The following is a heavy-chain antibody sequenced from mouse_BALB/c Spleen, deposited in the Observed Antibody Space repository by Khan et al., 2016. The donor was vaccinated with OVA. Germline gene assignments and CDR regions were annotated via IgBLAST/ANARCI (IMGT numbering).Heavy chain of an antibody. CDR1: GYTFTSYS. D-gene: IGHD2-3*01. CDR3: VRYGAYDRADGWFAY. V-gene: IGHV1-4*01. J-gene: IGHJ3*01. Sequence: QVQLQQSGAELARPGASVKMSCKASGYTFTSYSIHWIKLRPGQGLEWIGYINPSNGYTNYNQKFKDKATLTADKSSTTAYMELSSLTSDDSALYTCVRYGAYDRADGWFAYWGQGTLVTVSA. CDR2: INPSNGYT.